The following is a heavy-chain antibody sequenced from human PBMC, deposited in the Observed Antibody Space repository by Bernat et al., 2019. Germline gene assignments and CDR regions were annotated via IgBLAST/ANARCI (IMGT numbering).Heavy chain of an antibody. Sequence: QVQLVESGVGVVQPGRSLRLSCAASGFTFSSYAMHWVRQAPGKGLEWVAVISYDGSNKYYADSVKGRFTISRDNSKNTLYLQMNSLRAEDTAVYYCARDRVLRYFDWLLGDWGQGTLVTVSS. CDR2: ISYDGSNK. J-gene: IGHJ4*02. CDR3: ARDRVLRYFDWLLGD. D-gene: IGHD3-9*01. CDR1: GFTFSSYA. V-gene: IGHV3-30-3*01.